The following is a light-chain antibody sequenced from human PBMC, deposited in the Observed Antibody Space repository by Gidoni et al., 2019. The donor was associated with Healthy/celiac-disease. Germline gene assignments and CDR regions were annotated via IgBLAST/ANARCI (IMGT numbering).Light chain of an antibody. CDR1: QSLLHSNGYNY. V-gene: IGKV2-28*01. Sequence: DLVMTQSPLSLPVTPGKPASISCRSSQSLLHSNGYNYLDWYLQKPGQSQQLLIYVGSNRACGVPDRFSGSGSGTDFTLKISRVEAEDVGVYYCRQALQTPLTFGGXTKVEIK. J-gene: IGKJ4*01. CDR2: VGS. CDR3: RQALQTPLT.